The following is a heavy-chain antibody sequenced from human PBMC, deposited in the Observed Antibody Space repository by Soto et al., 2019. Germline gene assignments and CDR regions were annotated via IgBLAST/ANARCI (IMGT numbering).Heavy chain of an antibody. CDR3: AIAYSYARFDP. J-gene: IGHJ5*02. D-gene: IGHD5-18*01. V-gene: IGHV3-23*01. CDR2: ISGSGDST. Sequence: PGGSLRLSCAASGFTFSSYAMSWVRQAPGKGLEWVSGISGSGDSTYYADSVKGRFTISRDNSKNTLYLQMNSLRGEDTVVYYCAIAYSYARFDPWGQGTLVTVSS. CDR1: GFTFSSYA.